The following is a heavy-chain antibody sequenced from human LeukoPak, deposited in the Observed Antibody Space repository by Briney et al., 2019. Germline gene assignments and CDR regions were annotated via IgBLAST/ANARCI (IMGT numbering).Heavy chain of an antibody. D-gene: IGHD3-22*01. V-gene: IGHV3-30*02. CDR2: IRYDGSNK. J-gene: IGHJ5*02. Sequence: GGSLRLSCAASGFTFSNYGMHWVRQAPGKGLEWVAFIRYDGSNKYYADSVKGRFTISRDNSKNTLYLQMDSLRAEDTAVYYCAKARDYYDSSGYQPWGQGTLVTVSS. CDR3: AKARDYYDSSGYQP. CDR1: GFTFSNYG.